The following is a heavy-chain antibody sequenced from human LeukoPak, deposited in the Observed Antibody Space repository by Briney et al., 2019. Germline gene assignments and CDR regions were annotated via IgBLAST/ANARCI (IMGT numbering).Heavy chain of an antibody. CDR1: GYSLTNYY. V-gene: IGHV1-46*01. CDR2: INPSGGST. Sequence: ASVRDSCKASGYSLTNYYMYWVRQAPAQGLEWMTMINPSGGSTTYAQNFQDRVTVTSEMSTSTVYMQRGSLTSEDTAVYYCARPRGYYFDYWGQGTLVTVSS. CDR3: ARPRGYYFDY. J-gene: IGHJ4*02.